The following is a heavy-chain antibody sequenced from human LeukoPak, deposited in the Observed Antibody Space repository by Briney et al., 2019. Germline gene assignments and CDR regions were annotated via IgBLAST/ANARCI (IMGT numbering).Heavy chain of an antibody. Sequence: PGGSLRLSCAASGFTFSSNAMSWVRQAPGKGLEWVSAISGSGGSTYYADSVKGRFTISRDNSKNTLYLQMNSLRAEDTAVYYCARRRDSSGYYSGYYFDYWGQGTLVTVSS. J-gene: IGHJ4*02. V-gene: IGHV3-23*01. D-gene: IGHD3-22*01. CDR2: ISGSGGST. CDR1: GFTFSSNA. CDR3: ARRRDSSGYYSGYYFDY.